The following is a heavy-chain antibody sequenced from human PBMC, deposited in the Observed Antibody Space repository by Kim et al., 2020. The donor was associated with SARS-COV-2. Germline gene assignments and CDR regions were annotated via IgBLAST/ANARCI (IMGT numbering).Heavy chain of an antibody. J-gene: IGHJ4*02. D-gene: IGHD6-13*01. CDR3: ARGPGIAAAVVFDY. Sequence: ADSVKGRFTISRDNSKNTLYLQMNSLRAEDTAVYYCARGPGIAAAVVFDYWGQGTLVTVSS. V-gene: IGHV3-30*01.